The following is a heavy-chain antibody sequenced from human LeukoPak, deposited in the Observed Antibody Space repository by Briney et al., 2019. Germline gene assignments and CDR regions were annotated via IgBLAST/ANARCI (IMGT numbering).Heavy chain of an antibody. D-gene: IGHD2-2*01. J-gene: IGHJ6*03. CDR2: IIPIFGTA. Sequence: SVKVSCKASGGTFSSYAISWVRQAPGQGLEWMGGIIPIFGTANYAQKFQGRVTITTDESTSTAYMELSSLRSEDTAVYYCASSEIVVVPAAPYYYYYMDVWGKGTTVTVSS. CDR1: GGTFSSYA. V-gene: IGHV1-69*05. CDR3: ASSEIVVVPAAPYYYYYMDV.